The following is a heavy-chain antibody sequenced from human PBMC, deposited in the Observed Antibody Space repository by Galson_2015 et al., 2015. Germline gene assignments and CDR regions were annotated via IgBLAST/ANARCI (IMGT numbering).Heavy chain of an antibody. Sequence: SVKVSCKASGGTFSSYAIRWVRQAPGQGLEWMGGIIPIFDTANYAQKFQGRVTITADESTSTAYMELSSLRSEDTAVYYCARSMVQGVTAFDYWGQGTLVTVSS. CDR2: IIPIFDTA. CDR1: GGTFSSYA. D-gene: IGHD3-10*01. J-gene: IGHJ4*02. CDR3: ARSMVQGVTAFDY. V-gene: IGHV1-69*13.